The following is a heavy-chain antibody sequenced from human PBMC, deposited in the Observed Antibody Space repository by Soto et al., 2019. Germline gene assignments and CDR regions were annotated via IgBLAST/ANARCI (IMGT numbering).Heavy chain of an antibody. V-gene: IGHV3-30*18. J-gene: IGHJ4*02. Sequence: PGGSLRLSCAASGFTFSSYGMHWVRQAPGKGLEWVAVISYDGSNKYYADSVKGRFTVSRDKSKNTLYLQVNSLGAEDTAVYYCAKDKVPVVVTAPFDYWGQGTLVTVSS. CDR2: ISYDGSNK. CDR3: AKDKVPVVVTAPFDY. CDR1: GFTFSSYG. D-gene: IGHD2-21*02.